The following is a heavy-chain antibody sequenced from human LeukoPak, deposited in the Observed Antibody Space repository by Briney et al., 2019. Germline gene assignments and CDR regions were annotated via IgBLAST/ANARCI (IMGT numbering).Heavy chain of an antibody. Sequence: PGGSLRLSCAASGFTFSSSGMYWVRQAPGKGLEWVALIWYDGSNKEYADSVKGRFTISRDNSKNTLYLQMNSLRDEDTAVYYCARDQGTSTTAPKRKGRFDPWGQGTLVTVSS. CDR2: IWYDGSNK. CDR3: ARDQGTSTTAPKRKGRFDP. J-gene: IGHJ5*02. V-gene: IGHV3-33*08. D-gene: IGHD1-1*01. CDR1: GFTFSSSG.